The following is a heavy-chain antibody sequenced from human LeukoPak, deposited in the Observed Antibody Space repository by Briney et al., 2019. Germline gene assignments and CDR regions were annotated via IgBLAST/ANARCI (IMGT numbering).Heavy chain of an antibody. Sequence: GGSLRLSCAASGFTFSSYSMNWVRQAPGKGLEWVSSISSSSSYIYYADSVKGRFTISRDNAKNSLYLQMNSLRAEDTAVYYCAGGERKNYFDYWGQGTLVTVSS. J-gene: IGHJ4*02. CDR2: ISSSSSYI. CDR1: GFTFSSYS. CDR3: AGGERKNYFDY. V-gene: IGHV3-21*01.